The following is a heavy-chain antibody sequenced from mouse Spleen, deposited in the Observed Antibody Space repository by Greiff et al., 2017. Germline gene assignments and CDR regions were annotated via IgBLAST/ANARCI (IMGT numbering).Heavy chain of an antibody. V-gene: IGHV3-6*01. CDR3: ARENYRGAMDY. D-gene: IGHD2-14*01. CDR2: ISYDGSN. J-gene: IGHJ4*01. CDR1: GYSITSGYY. Sequence: VQLKQSGPGLVKPSQSLSLTCSVTGYSITSGYYWNWIRQFPGNKLEWMGYISYDGSNNYNPSLKNRISITRDTSKNQFFLKLNSVTTEDTATYYCARENYRGAMDYWGQGTSVTVSS.